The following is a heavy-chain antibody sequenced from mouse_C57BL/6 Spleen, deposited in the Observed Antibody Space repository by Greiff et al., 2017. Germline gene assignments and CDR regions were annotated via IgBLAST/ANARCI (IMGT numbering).Heavy chain of an antibody. Sequence: EVMLVESGPELVKPGASVKISCKASGYSFTGYYMNWVKQSPEKSLEWIGEINPSTGGTTYNQKFKAKATLTVDKSSSTAYMQLKSLTSEDSAVYYCARGGHTTVVATPLFFDVWGTGTTGTVSS. V-gene: IGHV1-42*01. CDR1: GYSFTGYY. CDR2: INPSTGGT. D-gene: IGHD1-1*01. CDR3: ARGGHTTVVATPLFFDV. J-gene: IGHJ1*03.